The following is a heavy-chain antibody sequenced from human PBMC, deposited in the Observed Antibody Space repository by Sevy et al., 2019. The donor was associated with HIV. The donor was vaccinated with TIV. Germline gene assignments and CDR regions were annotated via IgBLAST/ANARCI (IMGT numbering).Heavy chain of an antibody. J-gene: IGHJ6*02. CDR2: SSPFTGSP. CDR3: GKCTLWVYDPTNRKCGMDV. V-gene: IGHV1-18*01. D-gene: IGHD5-12*01. CDR1: GYNFINYG. Sequence: ASVKVSCKASGYNFINYGISWVRQAPGQGLEWVGGSSPFTGSPNYPQKLQDRVTVTTDTATNTAYMELRNLRSDDTAVYYCGKCTLWVYDPTNRKCGMDVWGQWTTVTDSS.